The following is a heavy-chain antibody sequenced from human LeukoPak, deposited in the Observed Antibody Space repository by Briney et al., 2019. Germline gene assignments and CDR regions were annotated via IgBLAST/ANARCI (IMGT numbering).Heavy chain of an antibody. D-gene: IGHD4-17*01. CDR3: ARDSYGDYYFDY. CDR1: GFTFSPYS. Sequence: PGGSLRLSCAASGFTFSPYSMNWVCQAPGKGLEWVSYITGDSSTIYYADSVKGRFTISRDNAKNSVHLQMNSLRAEDTAVYYCARDSYGDYYFDYWGQGTLVTVPS. J-gene: IGHJ4*02. CDR2: ITGDSSTI. V-gene: IGHV3-48*01.